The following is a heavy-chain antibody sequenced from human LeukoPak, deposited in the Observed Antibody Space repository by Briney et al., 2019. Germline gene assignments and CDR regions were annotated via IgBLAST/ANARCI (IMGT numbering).Heavy chain of an antibody. CDR1: RASISTTGFY. D-gene: IGHD1-26*01. J-gene: IGHJ5*02. CDR2: MYSSGST. V-gene: IGHV4-39*01. Sequence: SETLSLTCTVSRASISTTGFYWVWIRQPPGTGLEWIGSMYSSGSTNYNPSLKSRVTISKDTSENKFSLKLTPVTAADTAVYYCARQLKLGRGDWFDPWGQGTLVTVSS. CDR3: ARQLKLGRGDWFDP.